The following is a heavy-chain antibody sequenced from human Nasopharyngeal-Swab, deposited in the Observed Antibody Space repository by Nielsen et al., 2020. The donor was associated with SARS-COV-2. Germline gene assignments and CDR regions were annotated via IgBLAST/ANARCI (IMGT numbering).Heavy chain of an antibody. CDR3: AKEMFKYGSGVSSDGFDV. D-gene: IGHD3-10*01. Sequence: GESLKISCAASGFTFSSYGMHWVRQAPGKGLEWVAVVSYDESDQYYSDSVKGRFTISRDTSKKMVYLQMNSLRPEDTGLYYCAKEMFKYGSGVSSDGFDVWGQGTMVTVSS. CDR1: GFTFSSYG. CDR2: VSYDESDQ. J-gene: IGHJ3*01. V-gene: IGHV3-30*18.